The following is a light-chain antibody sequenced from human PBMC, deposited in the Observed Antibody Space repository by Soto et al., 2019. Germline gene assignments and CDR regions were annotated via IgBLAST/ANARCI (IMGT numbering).Light chain of an antibody. CDR3: QSYDSSLSGWV. V-gene: IGLV1-40*01. Sequence: QSVLTQPPSVSGAPGQRVTISCTGSSSNIGAGYDVHWYQQLPGTAPQLLIYGNNNRPSGVPDRFSGSKSDTSASLAIAGLQAEDEADYYCQSYDSSLSGWVFGGGTKLTVL. J-gene: IGLJ3*02. CDR1: SSNIGAGYD. CDR2: GNN.